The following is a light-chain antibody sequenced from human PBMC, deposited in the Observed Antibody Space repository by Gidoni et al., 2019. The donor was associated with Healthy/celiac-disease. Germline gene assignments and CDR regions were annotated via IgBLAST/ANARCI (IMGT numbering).Light chain of an antibody. V-gene: IGKV1-39*01. CDR3: QQSYSTPLT. CDR2: AAS. CDR1: QSISSY. J-gene: IGKJ4*01. Sequence: DIKMTQSPSSLSASVGDRVTITCRASQSISSYLNWYQQKPGKAPKLLIYAASILQSGVPSRFSGSGSGTDFTLTISSLQPEDFATYYCQQSYSTPLTFGGGTKVEIK.